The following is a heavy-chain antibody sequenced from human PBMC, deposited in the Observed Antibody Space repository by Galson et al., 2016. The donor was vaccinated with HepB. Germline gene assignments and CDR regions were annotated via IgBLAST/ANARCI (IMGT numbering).Heavy chain of an antibody. CDR3: ARYIAAAGSVRSYNWFDP. CDR1: GYTFTSYY. V-gene: IGHV1-46*03. J-gene: IGHJ5*02. D-gene: IGHD6-13*01. Sequence: SVKVSCKASGYTFTSYYMHWLRQAPGQGLEWMGIINPSGGSTSYAQKFQGRVTMTRDTSTSTVYMELSSLRSEDTAVYYCARYIAAAGSVRSYNWFDPWGQGTLVTVSS. CDR2: INPSGGST.